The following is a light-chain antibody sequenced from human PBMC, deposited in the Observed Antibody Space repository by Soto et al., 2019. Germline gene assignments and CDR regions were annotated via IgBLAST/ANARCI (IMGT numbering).Light chain of an antibody. Sequence: QSALTQPRSVSGSPGQSVNISCTGTSSDVGGYDYVSWCQQHPGKAPKLLIYDVTRRPSGVPDRFSGSKSGNTASLTISGLQAEDEADYYCCSYAGAYTWMFGGGTKLTVL. V-gene: IGLV2-11*01. CDR2: DVT. CDR3: CSYAGAYTWM. CDR1: SSDVGGYDY. J-gene: IGLJ3*02.